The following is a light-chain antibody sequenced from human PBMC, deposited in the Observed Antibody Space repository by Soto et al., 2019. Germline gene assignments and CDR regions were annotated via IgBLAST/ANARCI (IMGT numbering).Light chain of an antibody. V-gene: IGLV2-11*01. J-gene: IGLJ3*02. CDR1: SSDVGSYKF. CDR2: DVN. CDR3: CSFVDSDTVL. Sequence: QYALTQPRAVSGSPGQSVTISCTGTSSDVGSYKFVSWYQHHPGKAPQLIIFDVNKRPSGVPDRFSGSNSGSAASLTISGLQPEDEADYFCCSFVDSDTVLFGGGTKLTVL.